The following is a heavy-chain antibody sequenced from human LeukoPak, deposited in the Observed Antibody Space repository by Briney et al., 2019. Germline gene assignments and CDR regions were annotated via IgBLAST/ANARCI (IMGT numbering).Heavy chain of an antibody. CDR2: IYSGGST. D-gene: IGHD1-14*01. CDR1: GFTVSGNY. V-gene: IGHV3-53*05. J-gene: IGHJ4*02. Sequence: PGGSLRLSCAAPGFTVSGNYMSWVRQAPGKGLEWVSVIYSGGSTYYADSVKGRFTISRDNSKNTLYLQMNSLRAEDTAVYYCAKDNPLRNFDYWGQGTLVTVSS. CDR3: AKDNPLRNFDY.